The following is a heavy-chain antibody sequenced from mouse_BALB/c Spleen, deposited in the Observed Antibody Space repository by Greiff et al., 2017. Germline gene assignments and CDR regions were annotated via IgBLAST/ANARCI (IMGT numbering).Heavy chain of an antibody. CDR3: ARGDDDDVCAY. D-gene: IGHD2-4*01. J-gene: IGHJ3*01. V-gene: IGHV5-17*02. CDR1: GFTFSSFG. CDR2: ISSGSSTI. Sequence: DVMLVASGGGLVQPGGSRKLSCAASGFTFSSFGMHWVRQSQEKGLGWVAYISSGSSTIYYADTVKGRFTISRDNPKNTLFLQRTSLRAEDTATFYCARGDDDDVCAYWGQGTLVTVAA.